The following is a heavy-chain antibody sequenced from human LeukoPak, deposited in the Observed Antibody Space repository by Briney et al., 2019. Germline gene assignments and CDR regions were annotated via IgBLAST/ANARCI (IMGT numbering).Heavy chain of an antibody. D-gene: IGHD3-9*01. Sequence: PSATLSLTCTVSGGSISSYYWSWIRQPPGKGLEWIGYIYYSASTNYNPSLRSRVTISVDTSKNQFSLKLSSVTAADTAVYYCARHRDILTGYRWFGPWGQGTLVTVSS. CDR1: GGSISSYY. J-gene: IGHJ5*02. CDR2: IYYSAST. CDR3: ARHRDILTGYRWFGP. V-gene: IGHV4-59*08.